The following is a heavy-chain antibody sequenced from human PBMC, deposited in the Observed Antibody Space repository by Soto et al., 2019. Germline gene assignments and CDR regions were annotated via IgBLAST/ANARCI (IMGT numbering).Heavy chain of an antibody. Sequence: SETLSLTCTVSGGSISSYYLSWIRQPPGKGLEWIGYIYYSGSTNYNPSLKSRVTISVDTSKNQFSLKLSSVTAADTAVYYCARVFWYYDSSGYYYYYGMDVWGQGTTVSVSS. J-gene: IGHJ6*02. CDR2: IYYSGST. CDR3: ARVFWYYDSSGYYYYYGMDV. CDR1: GGSISSYY. V-gene: IGHV4-59*01. D-gene: IGHD3-22*01.